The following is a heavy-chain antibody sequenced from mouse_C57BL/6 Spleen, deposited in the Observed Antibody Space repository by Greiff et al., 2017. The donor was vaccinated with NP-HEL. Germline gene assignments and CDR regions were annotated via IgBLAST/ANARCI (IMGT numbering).Heavy chain of an antibody. CDR2: IDPSDSYT. CDR3: AGEGTGYYFDY. V-gene: IGHV1-59*01. D-gene: IGHD3-3*01. CDR1: GYTFTSYW. J-gene: IGHJ2*01. Sequence: QVQLQQPGAELVRPGTSVKLSCKASGYTFTSYWMHWVKQRPGQGLEWIGVIDPSDSYTNYNQKFKGKATLTVDTSSSTAYMQLSSLTSEDSAVYYCAGEGTGYYFDYWGQGTTLTVSS.